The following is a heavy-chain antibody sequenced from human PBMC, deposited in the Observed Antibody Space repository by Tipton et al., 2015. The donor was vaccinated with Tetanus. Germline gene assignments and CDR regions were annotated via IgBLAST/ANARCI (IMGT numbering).Heavy chain of an antibody. J-gene: IGHJ4*02. CDR2: IYSSGGT. D-gene: IGHD2-8*01. CDR1: GGSLSPFL. Sequence: TLSLTCTVSGGSLSPFLWSWIRQSAEKGLECIGRIYSSGGTLYNPSLKSRVTMSVDTSKNQVSLRLTSVTAADTAMYYCARIGSHTYGHSHFDYWGQGTLVTVSS. V-gene: IGHV4-4*07. CDR3: ARIGSHTYGHSHFDY.